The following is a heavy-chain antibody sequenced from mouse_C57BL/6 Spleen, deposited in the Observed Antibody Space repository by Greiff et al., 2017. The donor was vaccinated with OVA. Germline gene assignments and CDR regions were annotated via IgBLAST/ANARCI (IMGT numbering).Heavy chain of an antibody. J-gene: IGHJ2*01. Sequence: QVQLKQPGAELVMPGASVKLSCKASGYTFTSYWMHWVKQRPGQGLEWIGEIDPSDSYTNYNQKFKGKSTLTVDKSSSTAYMQLSSLTSEDSAVYYCARGGRLRRTFDYWGQGTTLTVSS. D-gene: IGHD2-4*01. CDR2: IDPSDSYT. CDR3: ARGGRLRRTFDY. CDR1: GYTFTSYW. V-gene: IGHV1-69*01.